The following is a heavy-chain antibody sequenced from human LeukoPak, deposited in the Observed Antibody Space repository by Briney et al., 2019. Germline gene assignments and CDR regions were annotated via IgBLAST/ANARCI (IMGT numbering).Heavy chain of an antibody. CDR1: GFTFSAFA. Sequence: GGSLRHSCAASGFTFSAFAMNWVRQAPGKGLEWVSSISGGGGIIYYAESVKGRFTISRDDSKNTLYLQMNSLRVEATAVYYCAKEACDCNCRWFDPWGQGNLVVVSS. V-gene: IGHV3-23*01. J-gene: IGHJ5*02. CDR2: ISGGGGII. D-gene: IGHD2-21*01. CDR3: AKEACDCNCRWFDP.